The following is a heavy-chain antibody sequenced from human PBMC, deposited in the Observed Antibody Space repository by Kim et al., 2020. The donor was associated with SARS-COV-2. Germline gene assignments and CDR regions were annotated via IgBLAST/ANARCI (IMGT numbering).Heavy chain of an antibody. Sequence: SETLSLTCTVSGGSISSGGYYWSWIRQHPGKGLEWIGYIYYSGSTYYNPSLKSRVTISVDTSKNQFSLKPSSVTAADTAVYYCAREWITMVRGVTINWFDPWGQGTLVTVSS. V-gene: IGHV4-31*03. CDR3: AREWITMVRGVTINWFDP. CDR1: GGSISSGGYY. D-gene: IGHD3-10*01. CDR2: IYYSGST. J-gene: IGHJ5*02.